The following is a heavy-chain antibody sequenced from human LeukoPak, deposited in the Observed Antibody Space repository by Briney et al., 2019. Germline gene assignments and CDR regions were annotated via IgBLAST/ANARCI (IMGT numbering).Heavy chain of an antibody. V-gene: IGHV4-61*08. J-gene: IGHJ3*02. Sequence: SQTLSLTCTVSGGSISSGGYYWSWIRQHPGKGREWIGYIYYSGSTNYNPSLKSRVTISVDTSKNQFSLKLSSVTAADTAVYYCARVPPRDAFDIWGQGTMVTVSS. CDR2: IYYSGST. CDR3: ARVPPRDAFDI. CDR1: GGSISSGGYY.